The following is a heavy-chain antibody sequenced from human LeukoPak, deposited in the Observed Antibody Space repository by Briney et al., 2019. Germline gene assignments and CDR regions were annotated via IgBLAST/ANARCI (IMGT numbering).Heavy chain of an antibody. D-gene: IGHD2-15*01. CDR3: ARDSLLLSGGGGSYFDY. CDR1: GGSISSSSYY. V-gene: IGHV4-39*07. CDR2: IYYSGST. Sequence: PSETLSLTCTVSGGSISSSSYYWGWIRQPPGKGLEWIGSIYYSGSTYYNPSLKSRVTISVDTSKNQFSLKLSSVTAADTAVYYWARDSLLLSGGGGSYFDYWGQGTLVTVSS. J-gene: IGHJ4*02.